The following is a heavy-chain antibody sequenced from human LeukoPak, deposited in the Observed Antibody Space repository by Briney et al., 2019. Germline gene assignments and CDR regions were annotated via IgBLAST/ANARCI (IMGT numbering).Heavy chain of an antibody. V-gene: IGHV3-74*01. CDR1: GFTFSSYW. CDR2: IDTDGSIT. D-gene: IGHD2-21*02. J-gene: IGHJ3*02. Sequence: GGSLRLSCAASGFTFSSYWMHWVRQAPGKGLVWVSRIDTDGSITSYADSVKGRFTISRDNAKNTLYLQMNSLRADDTAVYYCASEDCGGDCYDAFDIWGQGTMVTVSS. CDR3: ASEDCGGDCYDAFDI.